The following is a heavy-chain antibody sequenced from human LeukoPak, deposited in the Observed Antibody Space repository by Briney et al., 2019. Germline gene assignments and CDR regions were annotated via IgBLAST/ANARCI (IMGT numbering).Heavy chain of an antibody. Sequence: PGGSLRLSCAAPGLNLDAYAMHWVRQAPGKGLEWVSLISGDGTITYCADSVKGRFTISRDNSKNSLFLEMNSLRSEDTALYYCAKDTPLFYHYYGIDVWGQGTTVTVSS. CDR2: ISGDGTIT. CDR3: AKDTPLFYHYYGIDV. J-gene: IGHJ6*02. CDR1: GLNLDAYA. V-gene: IGHV3-43*02.